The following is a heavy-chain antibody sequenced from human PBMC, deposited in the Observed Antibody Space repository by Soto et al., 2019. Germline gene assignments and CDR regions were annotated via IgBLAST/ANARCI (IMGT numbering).Heavy chain of an antibody. V-gene: IGHV3-9*01. Sequence: EVQLVESGGGLVQPGRSLRLSCAASGFTFDDYAMHWVRQAPGKGLEWVSGISWNSGSIGYADSVKGRFTISRDNAKNSLYLQMNSLRAEDTALYYCAKALYSSSSPFDYWGQGTLVTVS. CDR3: AKALYSSSSPFDY. J-gene: IGHJ4*02. CDR1: GFTFDDYA. D-gene: IGHD6-13*01. CDR2: ISWNSGSI.